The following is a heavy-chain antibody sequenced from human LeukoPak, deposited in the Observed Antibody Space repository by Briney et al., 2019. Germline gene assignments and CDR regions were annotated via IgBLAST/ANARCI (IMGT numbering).Heavy chain of an antibody. D-gene: IGHD3-10*01. Sequence: GGSLRLSCAASGFTISGIYMTWFRQAPGKGLEWVSVINNGGGTYYADSVRGRFTISRDNSKNTMSLQMNSLRAEDTAVYYCARESYDSYDYWGQGTLVTVSS. CDR1: GFTISGIY. V-gene: IGHV3-66*01. J-gene: IGHJ4*02. CDR3: ARESYDSYDY. CDR2: INNGGGT.